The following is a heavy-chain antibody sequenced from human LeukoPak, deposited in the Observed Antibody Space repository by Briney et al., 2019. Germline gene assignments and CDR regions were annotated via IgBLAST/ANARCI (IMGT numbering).Heavy chain of an antibody. CDR3: ARAEDHYGSGSYLEY. J-gene: IGHJ4*02. Sequence: SETLSLTCTVSGGPISSGSYYGSWIRQPAGKGLEWIGRIYTSESTNYNPSLKSRLTISVDTSKNQFYLKLISVTAADTAVYYCARAEDHYGSGSYLEYWGQGTLVTVSS. V-gene: IGHV4-61*02. D-gene: IGHD3-10*01. CDR2: IYTSEST. CDR1: GGPISSGSYY.